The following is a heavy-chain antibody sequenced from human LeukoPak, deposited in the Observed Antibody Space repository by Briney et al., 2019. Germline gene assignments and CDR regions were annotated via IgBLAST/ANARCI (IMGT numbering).Heavy chain of an antibody. D-gene: IGHD3-22*01. CDR2: INSDGINT. CDR3: ARDLGQYYDTSDNWFDP. CDR1: GYSVSSSY. J-gene: IGHJ5*02. Sequence: GGSLRLSCAASGYSVSSSYMSWVRGAPGKGLVWVSRINSDGINTSYADSVKGRFTISRDNAKNTLNLQMNSLRAEDTAVYYCARDLGQYYDTSDNWFDPWGQGTLVTVSS. V-gene: IGHV3-74*01.